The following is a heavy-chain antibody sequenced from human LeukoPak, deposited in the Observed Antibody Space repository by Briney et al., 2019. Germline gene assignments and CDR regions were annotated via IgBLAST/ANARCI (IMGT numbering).Heavy chain of an antibody. Sequence: GGSLRLSCAASGFTFSSYSMNWVRQAPGKGLEWVSSISSSSSYIYYADSVKGRFTISRDNSKNTLYLQMNSLRAEDTAVYYCARATQWEPSDYWGQGTLVTVSS. CDR1: GFTFSSYS. CDR3: ARATQWEPSDY. J-gene: IGHJ4*02. CDR2: ISSSSSYI. D-gene: IGHD1-26*01. V-gene: IGHV3-21*01.